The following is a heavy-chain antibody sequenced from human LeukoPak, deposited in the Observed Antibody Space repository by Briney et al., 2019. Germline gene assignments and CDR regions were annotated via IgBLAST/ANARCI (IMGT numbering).Heavy chain of an antibody. D-gene: IGHD4-11*01. Sequence: GGSLRLSCAASGFTFSHYGMHWVRQAPGKGLEWVAVIWSDGNKKYYGDAVKGRFTISRDNSRNTVYLQMNSLRGEDTAVYYCAKDAQRGFDYSNSLEYWGQGTLVTVSS. CDR3: AKDAQRGFDYSNSLEY. V-gene: IGHV3-33*06. CDR2: IWSDGNKK. CDR1: GFTFSHYG. J-gene: IGHJ4*02.